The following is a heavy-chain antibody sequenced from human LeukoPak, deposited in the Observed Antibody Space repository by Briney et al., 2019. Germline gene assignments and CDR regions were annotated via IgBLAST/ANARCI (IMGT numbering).Heavy chain of an antibody. D-gene: IGHD1-26*01. CDR2: ISSSGSTI. CDR1: GFTFSDYY. Sequence: GGSLRLSCAASGFTFSDYYMSWIRQAPGKGLEWVSYISSSGSTIYYADSVKGRFIISRDNAKNSLYLQMNSLRAEDTAVYYCARTSYLYWYFDLWGRGTLVTVSS. CDR3: ARTSYLYWYFDL. V-gene: IGHV3-11*01. J-gene: IGHJ2*01.